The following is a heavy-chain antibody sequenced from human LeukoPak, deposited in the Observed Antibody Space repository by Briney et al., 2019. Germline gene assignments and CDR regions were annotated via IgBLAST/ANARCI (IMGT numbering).Heavy chain of an antibody. CDR3: AKDLAPGMAATGPGY. J-gene: IGHJ4*02. V-gene: IGHV3-30*02. CDR2: IRYDGSKN. CDR1: GFTFSNYG. Sequence: PGGSLRLSCAASGFTFSNYGMHWVRQAPGKGLERVAIIRYDGSKNYYADSVKGRFTISRDNSNNTLFLQMNSLRAEDTAVYYCAKDLAPGMAATGPGYWGQGTLVTVSS. D-gene: IGHD6-13*01.